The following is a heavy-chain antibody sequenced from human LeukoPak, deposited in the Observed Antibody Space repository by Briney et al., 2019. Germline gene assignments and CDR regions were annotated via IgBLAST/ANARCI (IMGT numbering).Heavy chain of an antibody. Sequence: PGGSLRLSCAASGFTFSSYSMHWVRQAPGKGLVWVSRINSDGSTTSYADSVKGRFTISRDNAKNTLYLQMNSLRAEATAVYYCARGRAKYGRGGSRYCYSDYWGQGTLVTVSS. CDR2: INSDGSTT. CDR1: GFTFSSYS. V-gene: IGHV3-74*01. D-gene: IGHD2-15*01. CDR3: ARGRAKYGRGGSRYCYSDY. J-gene: IGHJ4*02.